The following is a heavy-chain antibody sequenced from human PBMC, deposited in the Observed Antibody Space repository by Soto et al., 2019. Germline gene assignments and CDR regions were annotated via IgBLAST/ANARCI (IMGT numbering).Heavy chain of an antibody. D-gene: IGHD6-19*01. V-gene: IGHV3-49*04. J-gene: IGHJ6*02. Sequence: PGGSLRLSCTGSGFTFGDYGMSWVRQAPGKGLEWVGFIRSKAYGGTTEYAASVKGRLTIARDDSKSIAYLQMNRLKTEDTAVYYCARSQAYSNRWGRGPFYYYGMDVWGQGTTATVSS. CDR3: ARSQAYSNRWGRGPFYYYGMDV. CDR2: IRSKAYGGTT. CDR1: GFTFGDYG.